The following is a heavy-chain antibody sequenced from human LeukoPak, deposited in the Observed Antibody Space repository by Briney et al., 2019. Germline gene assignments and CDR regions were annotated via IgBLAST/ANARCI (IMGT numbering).Heavy chain of an antibody. CDR1: GFAFSTYG. Sequence: PGTSLRLSCAASGFAFSTYGMHWVRQAPGKGLEWVAATSSDGSQKNYADSVKGRFTISRDNSKNTLYLQMNSLRAEDTAVYYCAKKSPGTYYAPPDYWGQGTLVTVSS. CDR3: AKKSPGTYYAPPDY. D-gene: IGHD3-10*01. CDR2: TSSDGSQK. V-gene: IGHV3-30*18. J-gene: IGHJ4*02.